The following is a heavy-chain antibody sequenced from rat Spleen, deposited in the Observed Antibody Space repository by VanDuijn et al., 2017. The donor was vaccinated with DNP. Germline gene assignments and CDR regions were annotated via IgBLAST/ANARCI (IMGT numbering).Heavy chain of an antibody. D-gene: IGHD1-4*01. CDR3: SRDRDSTGIRTWYFDF. V-gene: IGHV2S8*01. Sequence: QVQLKESGPGLVQPSQTLSLTCTVSGFSVTSYGVSWVRQFPGKGLEWIAAISSGGSTYYNSVFKSRLSISRDTSKSQVFLKMNSRQTEDTAIYFCSRDRDSTGIRTWYFDFWGPGTMVTVSS. J-gene: IGHJ1*01. CDR2: ISSGGST. CDR1: GFSVTSYG.